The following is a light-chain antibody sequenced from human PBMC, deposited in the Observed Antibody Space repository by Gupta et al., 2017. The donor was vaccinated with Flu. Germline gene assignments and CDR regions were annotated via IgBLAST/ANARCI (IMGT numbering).Light chain of an antibody. J-gene: IGKJ4*01. Sequence: DIQMTQSPSSLSASLGDRVTITCQATQDISNLLNWYQQKPGKAPKLLIYDASSLETGVPSRFSGGGFGTHFTFTITSLQPEDVATYYCQQYDDLPLTFGGGTKVEIK. CDR1: QDISNL. CDR2: DAS. V-gene: IGKV1-33*01. CDR3: QQYDDLPLT.